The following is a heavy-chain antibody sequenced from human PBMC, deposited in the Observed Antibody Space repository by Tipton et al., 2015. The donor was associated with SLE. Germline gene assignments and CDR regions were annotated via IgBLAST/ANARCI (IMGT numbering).Heavy chain of an antibody. Sequence: QVQLVQSGSELKKPGASVKVSCKTSGYSFTNYAMSWVRQAPGQGLEWLGWINTITGNPTYGQDFTGRLVFSFDTTVSTAFLQISRLKAEDTAVYYCARGPGFLDFWGQGTLVTVSS. D-gene: IGHD2/OR15-2a*01. CDR3: ARGPGFLDF. V-gene: IGHV7-4-1*02. CDR1: GYSFTNYA. J-gene: IGHJ4*02. CDR2: INTITGNP.